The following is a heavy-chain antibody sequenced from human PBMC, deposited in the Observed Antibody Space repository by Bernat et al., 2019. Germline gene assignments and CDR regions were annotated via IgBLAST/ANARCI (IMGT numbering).Heavy chain of an antibody. CDR2: ISNSGGAT. J-gene: IGHJ3*02. CDR1: GFTFSSYS. V-gene: IGHV3-23*04. D-gene: IGHD1-26*01. Sequence: EVQLVESGGGLVKPGGSLRLSCAASGFTFSSYSMNWVRQAPGKGLDWVSSISNSGGATYYADSVKGRFTISRDNSKNTLYLQVNSLRAEDTAVYYCVKPKWGPDAFDIWGQGTMVTVSS. CDR3: VKPKWGPDAFDI.